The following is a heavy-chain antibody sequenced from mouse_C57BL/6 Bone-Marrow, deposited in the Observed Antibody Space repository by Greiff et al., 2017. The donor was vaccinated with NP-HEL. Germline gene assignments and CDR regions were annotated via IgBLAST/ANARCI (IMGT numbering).Heavy chain of an antibody. CDR2: IHPNSGST. CDR3: ARFSITTVVEGWYFDV. Sequence: VQLQQPGAELVKPGASVKLSCKASGYTFTSYWMHWVKQRPGQGLEWIGMIHPNSGSTNYNEKFKSKATLTVDKSSSTAYMQLSSLTSEDSAVYYCARFSITTVVEGWYFDVWGTGTTVTVSS. V-gene: IGHV1-64*01. D-gene: IGHD1-1*01. CDR1: GYTFTSYW. J-gene: IGHJ1*03.